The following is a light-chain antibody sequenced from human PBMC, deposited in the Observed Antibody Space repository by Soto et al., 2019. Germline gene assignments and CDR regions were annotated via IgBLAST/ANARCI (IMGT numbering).Light chain of an antibody. V-gene: IGKV3-11*01. Sequence: EIVLTQSPATLSLSPGERATLSCRAGQSISDYLAWDQQRPGQAPRLLIFDASNRATGVPDRFSGGGSGTDFTLIISSLEPEDFAVYYCQQRVNWPPTFGGGTKVEI. CDR2: DAS. J-gene: IGKJ4*01. CDR1: QSISDY. CDR3: QQRVNWPPT.